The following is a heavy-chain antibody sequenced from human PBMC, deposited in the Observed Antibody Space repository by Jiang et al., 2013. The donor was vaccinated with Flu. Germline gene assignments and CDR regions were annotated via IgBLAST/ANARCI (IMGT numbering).Heavy chain of an antibody. D-gene: IGHD4-17*01. J-gene: IGHJ3*02. CDR1: GYTFTGYY. CDR3: ARGRDYANWDAFDI. V-gene: IGHV1-2*04. Sequence: SGAEVKKPGASVKVSCKASGYTFTGYYMHWVRQAPGQGLEWMGWINPNSGGTNYAQKFQGWVTMTRDTSISTAYMEPSRLRSDDTAVYYCARGRDYANWDAFDIVGPRDNGHRLF. CDR2: INPNSGGT.